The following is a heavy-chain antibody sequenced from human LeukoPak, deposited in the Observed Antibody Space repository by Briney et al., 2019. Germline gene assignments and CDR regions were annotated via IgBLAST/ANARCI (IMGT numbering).Heavy chain of an antibody. D-gene: IGHD2-2*01. J-gene: IGHJ4*02. CDR1: GYIFNNYW. CDR2: IYPDDSDT. V-gene: IGHV5-51*07. CDR3: ARFGGFSSTSSYFDY. Sequence: GESLKISCKGSGYIFNNYWIAWVHQMPGKGLEWMGIIYPDDSDTKYNPSFQGQVTISADKSISTAYLQWSSLKASDTAMYYCARFGGFSSTSSYFDYWGQGTLVTVSS.